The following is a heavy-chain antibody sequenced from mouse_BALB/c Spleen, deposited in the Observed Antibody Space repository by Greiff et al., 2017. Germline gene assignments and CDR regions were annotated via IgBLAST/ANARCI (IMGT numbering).Heavy chain of an antibody. V-gene: IGHV5-12-1*01. J-gene: IGHJ2*01. CDR3: ARHTLTGTLDY. Sequence: EVKVVESGGGLVKPGGSLKLSCAASGFAFSSYDMSWVRQTPEKRLEWVAYISSGGGSTYYPDTVKGRFTISRDNAKNTLYLQMSSLKSEDTAMYYCARHTLTGTLDYWGQGTTLTVSS. CDR2: ISSGGGST. CDR1: GFAFSSYD. D-gene: IGHD4-1*01.